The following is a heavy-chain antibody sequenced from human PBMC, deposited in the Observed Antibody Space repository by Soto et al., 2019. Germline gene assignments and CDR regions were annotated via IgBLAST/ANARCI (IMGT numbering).Heavy chain of an antibody. CDR1: GGTLSDHG. D-gene: IGHD3-10*01. CDR2: TIPVFNTA. CDR3: ARGVYGSGNYYTGPSAFDI. V-gene: IGHV1-69*06. Sequence: QVQLEQSGAEVKKPGSSVKVSCKASGGTLSDHGVAWLRQAPGQGLEWMGGTIPVFNTAKYAQKFQGRVTVTADKFTNIAYMELSSRRSEDTAFYFWARGVYGSGNYYTGPSAFDIWGQGTRVIVSS. J-gene: IGHJ3*02.